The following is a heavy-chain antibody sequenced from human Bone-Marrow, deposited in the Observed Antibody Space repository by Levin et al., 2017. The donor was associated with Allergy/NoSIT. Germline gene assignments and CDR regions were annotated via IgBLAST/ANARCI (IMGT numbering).Heavy chain of an antibody. D-gene: IGHD2-15*01. J-gene: IGHJ4*02. CDR2: IHYSGTT. CDR1: GASVKIGAYF. CDR3: ASRLPPNFDY. V-gene: IGHV4-61*08. Sequence: SETLSLSCSVSGASVKIGAYFWSWVRQPPGKGLEWIGDIHYSGTTNYNPSLKSRVTISLDTSKNQFSLSLNFVTAADSAVYYCASRLPPNFDYWGQGTLVTVSS.